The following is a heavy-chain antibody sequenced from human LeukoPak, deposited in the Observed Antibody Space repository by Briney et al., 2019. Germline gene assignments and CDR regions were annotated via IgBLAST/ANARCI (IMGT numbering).Heavy chain of an antibody. Sequence: SETLSLTCTVSGGSISSFYWSWIRQPPGKGLEWIGYIYYSGSTNYNPSLKSRVTISVDTSKNQFSLKLSSVTAADTAVYYCASLGYCSGGSCYEAGGYFDYWGQGTLVTVSS. D-gene: IGHD2-15*01. CDR1: GGSISSFY. CDR3: ASLGYCSGGSCYEAGGYFDY. V-gene: IGHV4-59*01. J-gene: IGHJ4*02. CDR2: IYYSGST.